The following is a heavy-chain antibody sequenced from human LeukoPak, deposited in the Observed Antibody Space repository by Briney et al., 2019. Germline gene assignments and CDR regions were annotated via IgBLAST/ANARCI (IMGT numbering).Heavy chain of an antibody. V-gene: IGHV4-39*01. D-gene: IGHD6-19*01. CDR3: AAVAGRFDY. CDR1: DGSISSSSYY. J-gene: IGHJ4*02. Sequence: PSETLSLTCTVSDGSISSSSYYWGWIRQPPGKGLEWIGSIYYSGTTYYNPSLKSRVTISVDTSKNQFSLKLSPMTAADTAVYYCAAVAGRFDYWGQGTLVTVSS. CDR2: IYYSGTT.